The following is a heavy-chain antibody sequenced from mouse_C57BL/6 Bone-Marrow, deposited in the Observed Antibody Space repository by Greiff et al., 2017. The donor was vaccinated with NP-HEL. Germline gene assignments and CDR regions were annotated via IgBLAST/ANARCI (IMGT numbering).Heavy chain of an antibody. CDR1: GYTFTSYW. J-gene: IGHJ4*01. Sequence: QVQLQQPGAELVKPGASVKVSCKASGYTFTSYWMHWVKQRPGQGLEWIGRIHPSDSDTNYNQKFKGKATLTVDKSSSTAYMQLSSLTSEDSAVYDCASYYSKEGDNYAMDYWGQGTTVTVSS. CDR3: ASYYSKEGDNYAMDY. CDR2: IHPSDSDT. D-gene: IGHD2-5*01. V-gene: IGHV1-74*01.